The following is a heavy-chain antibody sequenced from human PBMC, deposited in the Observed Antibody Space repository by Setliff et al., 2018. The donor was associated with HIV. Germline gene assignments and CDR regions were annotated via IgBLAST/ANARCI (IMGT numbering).Heavy chain of an antibody. J-gene: IGHJ3*02. CDR3: ARVDWSNAFDI. V-gene: IGHV4-34*01. D-gene: IGHD2-21*01. CDR1: GGSFSGYY. Sequence: PSETLSLTFAVYGGSFSGYYWSWIRQPPGKGLEWIGEINHSGSTNYNPSLKSRVTISVDTSKNQFSLKLSSVTAADTAVYYCARVDWSNAFDIWGQGTMVTVSS. CDR2: INHSGST.